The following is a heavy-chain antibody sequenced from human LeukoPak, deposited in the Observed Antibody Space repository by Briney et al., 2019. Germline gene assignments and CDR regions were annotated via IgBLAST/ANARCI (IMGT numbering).Heavy chain of an antibody. CDR3: ARGGSIVVVPPTIPTPFDY. CDR2: INPSGGST. D-gene: IGHD2-2*02. CDR1: GYTFTSYA. V-gene: IGHV1-46*01. Sequence: ASVKVSCKASGYTFTSYAMNWVRQAPGQGLEWMGIINPSGGSTSYAQKFQGRVTMTRDTSTSTVYMELSSLRSEDTAVYYCARGGSIVVVPPTIPTPFDYWGQGTLVTVSS. J-gene: IGHJ4*02.